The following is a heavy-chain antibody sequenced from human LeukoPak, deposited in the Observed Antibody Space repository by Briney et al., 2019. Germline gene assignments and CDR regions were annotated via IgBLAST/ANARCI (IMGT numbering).Heavy chain of an antibody. J-gene: IGHJ4*02. CDR3: VRHDGRGGATMGALDS. Sequence: SETLSLTCTASAVSISSTSHHWGWIRQSPGKGLEWIGSLYSGRTTYYNPSLDSRVTISVVTSKNQFSLQLNSVTAADTAVYYCVRHDGRGGATMGALDSWGQGSLVTVSS. CDR1: AVSISSTSHH. V-gene: IGHV4-39*01. CDR2: LYSGRTT. D-gene: IGHD5-12*01.